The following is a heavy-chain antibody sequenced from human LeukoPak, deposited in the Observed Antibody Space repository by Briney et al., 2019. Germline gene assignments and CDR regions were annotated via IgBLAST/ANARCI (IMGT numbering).Heavy chain of an antibody. J-gene: IGHJ4*02. CDR2: ISGSGGST. CDR3: AKGTRLLRFLEWLLYFRY. D-gene: IGHD3-3*01. Sequence: PGGSLRLSCAASGFTVSSNYMSWVRQAPGKGLEWVSAISGSGGSTYYADSVKGRFTISRDNSKNTLYLQMNSLRAEDTAVYYCAKGTRLLRFLEWLLYFRYWGQGTLVTVSS. V-gene: IGHV3-23*01. CDR1: GFTVSSNY.